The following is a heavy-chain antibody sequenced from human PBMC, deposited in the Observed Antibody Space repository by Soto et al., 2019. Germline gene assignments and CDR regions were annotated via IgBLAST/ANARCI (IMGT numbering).Heavy chain of an antibody. Sequence: PSETLSLTCAVYGGSFSGYYWSWIRQPPGKGLEWIGEINHSGSTNYNPSLKSRVTISVDTSKNQFSLKLSSVTAADTAVYYCARAYDSSGYHDAFDIWGQGTMVTVSS. D-gene: IGHD3-22*01. CDR1: GGSFSGYY. V-gene: IGHV4-34*01. CDR3: ARAYDSSGYHDAFDI. CDR2: INHSGST. J-gene: IGHJ3*02.